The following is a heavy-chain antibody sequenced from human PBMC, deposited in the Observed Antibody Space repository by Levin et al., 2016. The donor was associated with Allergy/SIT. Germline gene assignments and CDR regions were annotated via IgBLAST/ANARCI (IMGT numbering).Heavy chain of an antibody. CDR2: IYTSGST. V-gene: IGHV4-61*02. CDR1: GGSISSGSYY. CDR3: AQSVIAPRSISEFLISYYYYGMDV. Sequence: SETLSLTCTVSGGSISSGSYYWSWIRQPAGKGLEWIGRIYTSGSTNYNPSLKSRVTISVDTSKNQFSLKLSSVTAADTAVYYCAQSVIAPRSISEFLISYYYYGMDVWGQGTTVTVSS. J-gene: IGHJ6*02. D-gene: IGHD2/OR15-2a*01.